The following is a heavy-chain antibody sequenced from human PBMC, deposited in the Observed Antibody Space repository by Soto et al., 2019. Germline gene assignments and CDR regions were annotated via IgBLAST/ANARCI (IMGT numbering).Heavy chain of an antibody. Sequence: GGSLRLSCAASGFTFSDHYMDWVRQAPGKGLEWVGRIRNKASSYTTEYAASVKGRFTISRDDSKNSLSLQMNSLKTEDTAVYYCASFCTSCHGGFCYFYYWGQGSLVPVSS. CDR1: GFTFSDHY. CDR2: IRNKASSYTT. V-gene: IGHV3-72*01. D-gene: IGHD2-2*01. CDR3: ASFCTSCHGGFCYFYY. J-gene: IGHJ4*02.